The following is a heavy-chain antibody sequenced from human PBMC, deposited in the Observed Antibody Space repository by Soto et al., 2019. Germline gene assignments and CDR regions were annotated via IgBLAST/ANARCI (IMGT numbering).Heavy chain of an antibody. CDR3: AKDRPCITGKSPPRPCMDV. V-gene: IGHV3-23*01. Sequence: PGGSLRLSCATSGFTFGNYAMTWVRQAPGKGLEWVSAISATGGSTYYADSVKGRFTISRDNSKNTMYLQMNSLTVDDTAVYYCAKDRPCITGKSPPRPCMDVWGQGTTVTVSS. CDR1: GFTFGNYA. CDR2: ISATGGST. J-gene: IGHJ6*02. D-gene: IGHD1-20*01.